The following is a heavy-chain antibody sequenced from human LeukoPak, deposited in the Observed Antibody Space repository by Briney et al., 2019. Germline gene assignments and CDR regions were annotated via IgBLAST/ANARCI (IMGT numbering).Heavy chain of an antibody. Sequence: ASVKVSFKASGYTFTSYAMHWVRQAPGQGLEWMGWINPNSGGTNYAQKFQGWVTMTRDTSISTAYMELSRLRSDDTAVYYCARGSLLWFGEFFDYWGQGTLVTVSS. CDR2: INPNSGGT. D-gene: IGHD3-10*01. J-gene: IGHJ4*02. CDR1: GYTFTSYA. V-gene: IGHV1-2*04. CDR3: ARGSLLWFGEFFDY.